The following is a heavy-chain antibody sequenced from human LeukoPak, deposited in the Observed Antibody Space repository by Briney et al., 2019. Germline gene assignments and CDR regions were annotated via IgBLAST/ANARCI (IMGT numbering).Heavy chain of an antibody. J-gene: IGHJ4*02. V-gene: IGHV1-69*02. CDR3: ARSPAGTYYFDS. CDR2: IIPLIDQA. D-gene: IGHD3-10*01. CDR1: GGAFNNQI. Sequence: ASVKVSCKASGGAFNNQIFSWVRQAPGQGLERMGRIIPLIDQARSAQQFQGSLTITADKSTNTAYMELSGLRSEDTAMYYCARSPAGTYYFDSWGPGTLVIVSS.